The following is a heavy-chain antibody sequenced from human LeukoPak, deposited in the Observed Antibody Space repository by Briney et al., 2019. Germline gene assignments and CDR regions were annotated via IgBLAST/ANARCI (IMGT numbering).Heavy chain of an antibody. CDR3: ARVSGLAAAGFDY. Sequence: SETLSLTCTVSGGSINSYWSWIRQPAGKGLEWIGRIYTSGSTNYNPSLKSRVTISVDTSKNQFSLKLSSVTAADTAVYYCARVSGLAAAGFDYWGQGTLVTVSS. CDR1: GGSINSY. CDR2: IYTSGST. J-gene: IGHJ4*02. D-gene: IGHD6-13*01. V-gene: IGHV4-4*07.